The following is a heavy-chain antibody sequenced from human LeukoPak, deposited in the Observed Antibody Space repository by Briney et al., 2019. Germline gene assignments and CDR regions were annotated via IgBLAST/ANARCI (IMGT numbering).Heavy chain of an antibody. D-gene: IGHD1-26*01. CDR1: GFTFSSYA. V-gene: IGHV3-23*01. CDR2: ISGSGGST. Sequence: GGSLRLSCAASGFTFSSYAMSWVRQAPGKGLEWVSAISGSGGSTYYADSVKGRFTISRDNSKNTLYLQMNSLRAEDTAVYYCAKGPRYSGSYPPDYWGQGTLGTVSS. CDR3: AKGPRYSGSYPPDY. J-gene: IGHJ4*02.